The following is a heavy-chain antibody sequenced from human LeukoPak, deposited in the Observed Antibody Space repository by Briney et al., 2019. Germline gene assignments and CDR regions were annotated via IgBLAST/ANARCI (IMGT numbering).Heavy chain of an antibody. J-gene: IGHJ4*02. D-gene: IGHD5-12*01. CDR3: ARYSGYASYYFDY. CDR1: GYSISSGYY. Sequence: SETLSLTCAVSGYSISSGYYWGWIRQPPGKGLEWIGSIYHSGSTYYNPSLKRRVTISVDTSKNQFSLKLSSVTAADTAVYYCARYSGYASYYFDYWGQGTLVTVSS. CDR2: IYHSGST. V-gene: IGHV4-38-2*01.